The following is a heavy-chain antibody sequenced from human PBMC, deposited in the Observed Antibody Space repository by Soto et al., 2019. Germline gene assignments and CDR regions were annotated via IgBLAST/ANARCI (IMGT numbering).Heavy chain of an antibody. Sequence: LSLTCTVSGDSMATGGHYYNWIRQVPGKGLEWIGYVYYSGATHYTPSLRARATISRDTSRNQFSLRLVSVTAADTALYYCARDKDLQPTVWGFWGQGIQVTVSS. CDR3: ARDKDLQPTVWGF. V-gene: IGHV4-31*03. D-gene: IGHD3-16*01. CDR1: GDSMATGGHY. J-gene: IGHJ4*02. CDR2: VYYSGAT.